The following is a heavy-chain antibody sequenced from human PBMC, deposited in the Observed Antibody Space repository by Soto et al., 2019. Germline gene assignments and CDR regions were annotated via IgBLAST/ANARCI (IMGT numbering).Heavy chain of an antibody. D-gene: IGHD5-18*01. CDR2: IVVGSGNT. CDR3: AADGDTAMVRY. V-gene: IGHV1-58*02. CDR1: GYTFTSYA. Sequence: SVKVSCKASGYTFTSYAMQWVRQARGQRLEWIGWIVVGSGNTNYAQKFQERVTITRDMSTSTAYMELSSLRSEDTAVYYCAADGDTAMVRYWGQGTLVTVSS. J-gene: IGHJ4*02.